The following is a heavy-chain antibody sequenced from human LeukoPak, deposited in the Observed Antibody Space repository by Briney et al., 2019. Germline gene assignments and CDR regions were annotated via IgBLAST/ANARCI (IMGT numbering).Heavy chain of an antibody. V-gene: IGHV4-59*01. CDR2: IYYSGST. J-gene: IGHJ3*02. D-gene: IGHD3-3*01. CDR1: GGSISSYY. Sequence: SETLSLTRTGSGGSISSYYWSWIRQPPGKGLEWIGYIYYSGSTNYNPSLKSRVTISVDTSKNQFSLKLSSVTAADTAVYYCASALYYDFWSGYYTGFAFDIWGQGTMVTVSS. CDR3: ASALYYDFWSGYYTGFAFDI.